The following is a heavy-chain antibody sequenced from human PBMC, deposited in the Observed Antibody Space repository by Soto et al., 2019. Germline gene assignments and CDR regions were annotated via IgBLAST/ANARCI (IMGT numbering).Heavy chain of an antibody. CDR2: IYQSGST. J-gene: IGHJ4*02. CDR3: ARSYSGGDAYFDY. V-gene: IGHV4-30-2*01. Sequence: PXETLCLTCAVAGCSISSGGYAWAWIRQPPGKGLEWVGYIYQSGSTYYNPSLKSRVTIAADRSKNQFSLNRASVTAADTAVYYCARSYSGGDAYFDYWDQGTVVTVSS. D-gene: IGHD2-21*02. CDR1: GCSISSGGYA.